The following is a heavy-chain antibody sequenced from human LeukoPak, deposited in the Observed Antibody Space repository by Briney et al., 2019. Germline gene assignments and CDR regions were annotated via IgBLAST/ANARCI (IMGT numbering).Heavy chain of an antibody. Sequence: SGGSLRLSCAASGFTFSSYSMNWVRQAPGKGLEWVSSISSSSSYIYYADSVKGRFTISRDNAKNSLYLQMNSLRAEDTAVYYCARDRGGDYYDSSGYHGYDYWGQGTLVTVSS. J-gene: IGHJ4*02. V-gene: IGHV3-21*01. CDR1: GFTFSSYS. CDR2: ISSSSSYI. D-gene: IGHD3-22*01. CDR3: ARDRGGDYYDSSGYHGYDY.